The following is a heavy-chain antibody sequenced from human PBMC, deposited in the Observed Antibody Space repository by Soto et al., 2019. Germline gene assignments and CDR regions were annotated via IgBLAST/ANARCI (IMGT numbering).Heavy chain of an antibody. V-gene: IGHV1-18*01. J-gene: IGHJ6*02. CDR1: GYNFANYG. Sequence: QVQLVQSEAEVKKPGASLKVSCRASGYNFANYGISWVRQAPGQGLEWMGWISAHNGDTKYAQKVPGRVTRTADTSTSTAYIEMWSLRSDDTAVYYCARDAAYNDFWGGVMELYSYNMDVWGQGTTVTV. D-gene: IGHD3-3*01. CDR3: ARDAAYNDFWGGVMELYSYNMDV. CDR2: ISAHNGDT.